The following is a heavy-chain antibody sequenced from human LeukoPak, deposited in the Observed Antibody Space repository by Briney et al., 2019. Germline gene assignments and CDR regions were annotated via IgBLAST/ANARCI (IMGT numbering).Heavy chain of an antibody. CDR2: ISSDGNSK. CDR3: VSPTADYPFLYYFDS. J-gene: IGHJ4*02. Sequence: GGSLRLSCAASGFSFSSYSIHWVRQAPGKGLGWGAVISSDGNSKNFALSVKGRFAISRDNSKNTLFLQMNNLRSEDTALYYCVSPTADYPFLYYFDSWGQGTLVTVSS. CDR1: GFSFSSYS. D-gene: IGHD5-12*01. V-gene: IGHV3-30*09.